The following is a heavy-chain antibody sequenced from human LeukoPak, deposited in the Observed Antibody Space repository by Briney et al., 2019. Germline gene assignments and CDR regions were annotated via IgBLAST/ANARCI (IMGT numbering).Heavy chain of an antibody. J-gene: IGHJ2*01. V-gene: IGHV4-31*03. Sequence: SETLSLNCTVSGGSISSGGYCWSWIRQHPGKGLEWIGYIYYSGSIYYNPSLKSRVTISVDTSKNQFSLKLSSVTAADTAVYYCARDRHDFWSGYPYWYFDLWGRGTLVTVSS. CDR1: GGSISSGGYC. D-gene: IGHD3-3*01. CDR2: IYYSGSI. CDR3: ARDRHDFWSGYPYWYFDL.